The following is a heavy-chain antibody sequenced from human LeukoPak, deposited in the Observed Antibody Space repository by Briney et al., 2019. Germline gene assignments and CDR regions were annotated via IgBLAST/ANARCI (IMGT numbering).Heavy chain of an antibody. J-gene: IGHJ5*02. CDR2: VSADAVDT. CDR1: GFTFSNHA. Sequence: GGSLRLSCVASGFTFSNHAMTWVRQAPGKGLEWVSAVSADAVDTFYAPSVKGRFTISRDNSKNTMYLQINSLRAEDTAIYYCAKDVWWSVSWGQGTLVTVSS. D-gene: IGHD2-8*02. V-gene: IGHV3-23*01. CDR3: AKDVWWSVS.